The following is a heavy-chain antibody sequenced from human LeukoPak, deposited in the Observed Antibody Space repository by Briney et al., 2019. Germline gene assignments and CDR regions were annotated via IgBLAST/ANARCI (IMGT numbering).Heavy chain of an antibody. Sequence: GGSLRLSCVASGFIFSTSWMSWVRQAPGKGLEWVANIKKDGTEIYYVDSVKGRFTISRDNAKNSVYVQMDSLRAEDTAVYYCARGWSFDIRGQGTMVIVSS. D-gene: IGHD2-15*01. CDR1: GFIFSTSW. CDR2: IKKDGTEI. J-gene: IGHJ3*02. V-gene: IGHV3-7*01. CDR3: ARGWSFDI.